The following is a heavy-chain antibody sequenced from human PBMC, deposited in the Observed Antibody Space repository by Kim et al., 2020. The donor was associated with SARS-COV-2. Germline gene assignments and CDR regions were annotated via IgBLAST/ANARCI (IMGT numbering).Heavy chain of an antibody. CDR3: TKEVRRSVVFAPSGSDC. J-gene: IGHJ1*01. CDR2: INGAGTSS. V-gene: IGHV3-23*01. Sequence: GGSLRLSCAASGFTFHTYVMSWVRQAPGKGLEWVSSINGAGTSSYYAESVKGRFTISRDNSRNVVHVQMNNLKSEDTAIYYCTKEVRRSVVFAPSGSDCWGQGALVTVSS. CDR1: GFTFHTYV. D-gene: IGHD5-12*01.